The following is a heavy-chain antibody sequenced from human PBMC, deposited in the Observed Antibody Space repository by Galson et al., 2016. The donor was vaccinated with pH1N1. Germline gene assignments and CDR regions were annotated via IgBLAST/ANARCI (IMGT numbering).Heavy chain of an antibody. J-gene: IGHJ4*02. CDR3: ARRGIGEFLYYFDS. CDR1: GGSFSGYY. Sequence: ETLSLTCAVYGGSFSGYYWSWIRQPPGKGLEWIGEINHSGSTYYNPSLKSRVTISVDTSKNQFSLKLSSVTAADTAVYYCARRGIGEFLYYFDSWGQGTLVTVSS. D-gene: IGHD3-10*01. V-gene: IGHV4-34*01. CDR2: INHSGST.